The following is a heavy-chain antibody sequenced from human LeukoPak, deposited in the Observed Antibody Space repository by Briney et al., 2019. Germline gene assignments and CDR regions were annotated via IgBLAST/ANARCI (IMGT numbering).Heavy chain of an antibody. D-gene: IGHD4-11*01. CDR1: GGSISSYY. CDR3: ASTTVTPDYYYYGMDV. V-gene: IGHV4-4*07. J-gene: IGHJ6*02. CDR2: IYTSGST. Sequence: PSETLSLTCTVSGGSISSYYWSWIRQPAGKGLEWIGRIYTSGSTNYNPSLKSRVTMSVDTSKNQFSLKLSSVTAADTAVYYCASTTVTPDYYYYGMDVWGQGTTVTVSS.